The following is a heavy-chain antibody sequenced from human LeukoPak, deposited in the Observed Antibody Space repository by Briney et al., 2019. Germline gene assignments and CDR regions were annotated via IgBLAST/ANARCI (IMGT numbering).Heavy chain of an antibody. Sequence: GGSLTLSCAASGFNFDDYGMTWVRQAPGEGLEWVSGISWNGGSTAYVNSVKGRFTISRDNAKNSLYLQMNSLRGEDTALYYCARGSGSYSTYFDFWGQGTLVTVSS. D-gene: IGHD1-26*01. CDR3: ARGSGSYSTYFDF. V-gene: IGHV3-20*04. CDR2: ISWNGGST. J-gene: IGHJ4*02. CDR1: GFNFDDYG.